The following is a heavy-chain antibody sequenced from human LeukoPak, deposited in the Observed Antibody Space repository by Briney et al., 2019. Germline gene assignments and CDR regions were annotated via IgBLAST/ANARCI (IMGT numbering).Heavy chain of an antibody. D-gene: IGHD3-10*01. V-gene: IGHV1-46*01. CDR3: ARVGLPYLGEALDWFDP. J-gene: IGHJ5*02. Sequence: GASVKVSCKASGYTFTSYYMHWVRQAPGQGLEWMGIINPSGGSTSYAQKFQGRVTMTRDTSTSTVYMELSSLRSEDTAVYYCARVGLPYLGEALDWFDPWGQGTLVTVSS. CDR1: GYTFTSYY. CDR2: INPSGGST.